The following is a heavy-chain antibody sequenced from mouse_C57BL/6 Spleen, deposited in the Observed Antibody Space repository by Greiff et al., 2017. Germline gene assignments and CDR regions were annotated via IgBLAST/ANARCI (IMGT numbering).Heavy chain of an antibody. CDR3: TYYGSSYDFDD. D-gene: IGHD1-1*01. CDR2: IDPENGDT. V-gene: IGHV14-4*01. CDR1: GFNIKDDY. J-gene: IGHJ2*01. Sequence: VQLQQSGAELVRPGASVKLSCTASGFNIKDDYMHWVKQRPEQGLEWIGWIDPENGDTEYASKFQGKATITADTSSNTAYLQLSSLTSEDTAVYYCTYYGSSYDFDDWGQGTTLTVSS.